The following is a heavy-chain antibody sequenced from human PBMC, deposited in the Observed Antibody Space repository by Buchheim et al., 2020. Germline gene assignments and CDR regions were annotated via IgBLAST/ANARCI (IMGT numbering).Heavy chain of an antibody. V-gene: IGHV3-7*01. J-gene: IGHJ4*02. CDR3: ARGYYDSSGSQYYFDY. CDR2: IKQDGSDK. Sequence: EVQLVESGGGLVQPGGSLRLSCVASGFTFSSYWMSWVRQAPGKGLQWVANIKQDGSDKNYVDSVKGRFTISRDNAKKSLYVQMNSLRAEDTAVYYCARGYYDSSGSQYYFDYWDQGT. D-gene: IGHD3-22*01. CDR1: GFTFSSYW.